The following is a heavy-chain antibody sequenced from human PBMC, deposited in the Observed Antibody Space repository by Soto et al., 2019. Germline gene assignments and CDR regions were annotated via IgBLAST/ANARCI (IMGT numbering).Heavy chain of an antibody. CDR2: INHSGST. V-gene: IGHV4-34*01. Sequence: SGTLSLTCAVFCGSFSGDCWRWIRQPPGKGLEWIGEINHSGSTNYNPSLKSRVTISVDTSKNQFSLKLSSVTAADTAVYYCARVSGIYYYGMDVWGQGTTVT. D-gene: IGHD3-10*01. CDR3: ARVSGIYYYGMDV. CDR1: CGSFSGDC. J-gene: IGHJ6*02.